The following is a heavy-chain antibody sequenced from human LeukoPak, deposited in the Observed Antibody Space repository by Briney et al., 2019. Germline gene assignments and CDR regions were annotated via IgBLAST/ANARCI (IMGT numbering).Heavy chain of an antibody. V-gene: IGHV4-30-4*08. J-gene: IGHJ5*02. CDR2: VYYSGST. Sequence: SETLSLTCTVSGGSISSSDYYWGWIRQPPGKGLEWIAYVYYSGSTYYNPSLKSRLTISVDTSKNQFSLKLNSVTAADTAVYYCARGGGGSSTVTTYWFDPWGQGALVTVSS. CDR3: ARGGGGSSTVTTYWFDP. D-gene: IGHD4-17*01. CDR1: GGSISSSDYY.